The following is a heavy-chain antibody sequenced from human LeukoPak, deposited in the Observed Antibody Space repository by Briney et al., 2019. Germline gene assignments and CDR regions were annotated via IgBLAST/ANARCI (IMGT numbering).Heavy chain of an antibody. CDR1: GGSISSSSYY. J-gene: IGHJ4*02. CDR3: ARGKNYLDY. CDR2: IYYSGST. Sequence: SETLSLTCTVSGGSISSSSYYWGWIRQPPGKGLEWIGSIYYSGSTYYNPSLKSRVTISVDTSKNQFSLKLSSVTAADTAVYYCARGKNYLDYWGQGTLVTVSS. V-gene: IGHV4-39*07.